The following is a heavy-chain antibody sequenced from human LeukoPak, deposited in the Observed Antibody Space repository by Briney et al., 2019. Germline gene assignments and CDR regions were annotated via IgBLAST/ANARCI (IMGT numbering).Heavy chain of an antibody. CDR2: INTKTGRT. D-gene: IGHD3-3*01. Sequence: ASVRVSCKTSGYSFTDYYIHWVRQAPGQGLEWMAWINTKTGRTSSARRFQGRVTMTRDPSITTVYMDMAWLTSDDTAIYFCARADFIDAGPYLIGPWGQGTLVTVSS. CDR1: GYSFTDYY. V-gene: IGHV1-2*02. J-gene: IGHJ5*02. CDR3: ARADFIDAGPYLIGP.